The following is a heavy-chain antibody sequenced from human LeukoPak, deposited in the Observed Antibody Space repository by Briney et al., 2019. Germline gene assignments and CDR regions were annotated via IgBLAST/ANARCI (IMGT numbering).Heavy chain of an antibody. CDR3: ARGLTGSRRYFDS. CDR2: IYYSGST. CDR1: GGSISSSSHY. D-gene: IGHD3-10*01. Sequence: PSETLSLTCTVSGGSISSSSHYWGWIRQPPGKGLEWIGSIYYSGSTYYNPSLKSRVTISVDTSKNQFSLKLSSVTAADTAVYYCARGLTGSRRYFDSWGQGTLVTVSS. J-gene: IGHJ4*02. V-gene: IGHV4-39*07.